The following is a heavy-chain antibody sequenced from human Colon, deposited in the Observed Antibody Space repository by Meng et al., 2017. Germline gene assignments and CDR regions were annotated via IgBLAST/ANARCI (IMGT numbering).Heavy chain of an antibody. V-gene: IGHV3-30*16. D-gene: IGHD6-19*01. CDR3: ARYLGVLDMAGAGTGDFDI. Sequence: GESLKISCAASGFTFSSYAMHRVRQAPGKGLEWVAVISYDGRNQYYADPVKGRFTISRDNSKNKLYRQMNSLRAEDTAVYYCARYLGVLDMAGAGTGDFDIWGQGTMVTVSS. CDR1: GFTFSSYA. CDR2: ISYDGRNQ. J-gene: IGHJ3*02.